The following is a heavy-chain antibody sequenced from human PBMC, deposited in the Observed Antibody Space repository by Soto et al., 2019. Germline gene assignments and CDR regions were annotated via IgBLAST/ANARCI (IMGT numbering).Heavy chain of an antibody. V-gene: IGHV1-46*01. J-gene: IGHJ3*02. CDR3: AGENPYGGNSPAFDT. D-gene: IGHD4-17*01. CDR1: GYPLTSYY. Sequence: VXSVKVSYKASGYPLTSYYMHWVRQAPGQGLEWMGIINPSGGSTSYAQKFQCRVTMTRDTSTSTVYMELSSLRSEDTAVYYCAGENPYGGNSPAFDTWRQGTMVT. CDR2: INPSGGST.